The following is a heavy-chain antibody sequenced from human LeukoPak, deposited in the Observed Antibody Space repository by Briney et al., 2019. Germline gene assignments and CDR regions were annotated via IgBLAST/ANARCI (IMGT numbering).Heavy chain of an antibody. CDR1: GFTFSSYD. J-gene: IGHJ4*02. D-gene: IGHD3-10*01. CDR2: IGTAGDT. V-gene: IGHV3-13*01. Sequence: GGSLRLSCAASGFTFSSYDIHWVRQATGKGLEWVSAIGTAGDTYYSGSVKGRFTISRDNAKNTLYLQMNSLRAEDTAVYYCARHLNYYFDYWGQGTLVTVSS. CDR3: ARHLNYYFDY.